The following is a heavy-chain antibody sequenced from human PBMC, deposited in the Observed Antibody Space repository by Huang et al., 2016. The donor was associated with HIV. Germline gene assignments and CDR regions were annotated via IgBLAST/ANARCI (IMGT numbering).Heavy chain of an antibody. CDR3: ARDRKYDNAWYWFDP. Sequence: VKLVQSGAEVKKPGSSVRVSCQASGGTCSSYAIKWVRQAPGQWLEWMGGIIPIFGTPNYAQKFQGRVTITADESTSTAYMELSSLRSDDTAVYYCARDRKYDNAWYWFDPWGQGTLVTVSS. CDR1: GGTCSSYA. V-gene: IGHV1-69*01. D-gene: IGHD1-1*01. J-gene: IGHJ5*02. CDR2: IIPIFGTP.